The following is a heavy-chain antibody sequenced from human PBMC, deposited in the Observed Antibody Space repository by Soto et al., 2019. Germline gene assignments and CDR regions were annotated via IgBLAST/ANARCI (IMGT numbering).Heavy chain of an antibody. CDR1: GFTVSSNY. CDR2: IYSGGST. CDR3: ARAIAVAGTVDWFDP. V-gene: IGHV3-53*01. Sequence: GGSLRLSCAASGFTVSSNYMSWVRQAPGKGLEWVSVIYSGGSTYCADSVKGRFTISRDNSKNTLYLQMNSLRAEDTAVYYCARAIAVAGTVDWFDPWGQGTLVTVSS. J-gene: IGHJ5*02. D-gene: IGHD6-19*01.